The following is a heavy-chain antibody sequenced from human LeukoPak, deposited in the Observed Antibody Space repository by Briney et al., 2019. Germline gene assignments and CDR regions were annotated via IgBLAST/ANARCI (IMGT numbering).Heavy chain of an antibody. CDR2: IYPHESNI. CDR3: ARPPSRVYPSSFEY. V-gene: IGHV5-51*01. J-gene: IGHJ4*02. CDR1: WYILPTYW. Sequence: GGSLMLYRKGSWYILPTYWIPRVCHMPAKRLGWVGIIYPHESNIRCSPSFQGQVNISADKSISTAYRQWSSLKASDTAMYYCARPPSRVYPSSFEYGGQGTLVTVSS. D-gene: IGHD1-14*01.